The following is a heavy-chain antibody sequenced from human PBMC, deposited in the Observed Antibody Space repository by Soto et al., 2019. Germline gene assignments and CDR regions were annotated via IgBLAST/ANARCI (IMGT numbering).Heavy chain of an antibody. CDR1: GGSISSSSYY. D-gene: IGHD6-6*01. CDR3: ARSSSIAALDV. CDR2: IYYSGST. Sequence: QLQLQESGPGLVKPSETLSLTCTVSGGSISSSSYYWGSIRQPPGKGLEWIGSIYYSGSTYYNPSLKSRVTISVDTSKNQFSLKLSSVTAADTAVYYCARSSSIAALDVWGQGTTVTVSS. V-gene: IGHV4-39*01. J-gene: IGHJ6*02.